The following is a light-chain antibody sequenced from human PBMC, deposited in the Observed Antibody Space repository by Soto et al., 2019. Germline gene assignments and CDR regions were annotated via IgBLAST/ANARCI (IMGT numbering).Light chain of an antibody. J-gene: IGLJ2*01. CDR2: SIN. Sequence: QSVLTQPPSASGTPGQRVTISCSGSSSNIGSNTVNWYQQLPGTAPKLLIYSINQRPSGVPDRFSGSQSGTSASLAISGLQSEDEADYYCASWDDSLNAVLFGGGTKLTVL. V-gene: IGLV1-44*01. CDR1: SSNIGSNT. CDR3: ASWDDSLNAVL.